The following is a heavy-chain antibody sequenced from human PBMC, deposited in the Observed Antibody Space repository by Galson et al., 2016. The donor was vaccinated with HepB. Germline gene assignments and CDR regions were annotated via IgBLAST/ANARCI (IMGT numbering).Heavy chain of an antibody. CDR2: IKSKPDGGTI. CDR1: GFTFSNAW. J-gene: IGHJ4*02. V-gene: IGHV3-15*07. CDR3: TTESDYYDSSGHYYEVPDY. D-gene: IGHD3-22*01. Sequence: SLRLSCAASGFTFSNAWMNWVRQAPGKGLEWVGRIKSKPDGGTIDYAAPVTGRFTISRDDSRNTLYLQMNSLKTEDTAVYYCTTESDYYDSSGHYYEVPDYWGQGALVTVSS.